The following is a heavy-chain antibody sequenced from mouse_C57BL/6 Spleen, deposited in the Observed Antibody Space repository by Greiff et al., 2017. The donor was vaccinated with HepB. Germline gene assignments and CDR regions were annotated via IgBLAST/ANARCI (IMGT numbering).Heavy chain of an antibody. CDR2: IHPNSGST. CDR3: ARDLYYGSSYYFDY. Sequence: QVQLQQPGAELVKPGASVKLSCKASGYTFTSYWMHWVKQRPGQGLEWIGMIHPNSGSTNYNEKFKSKATLTVDKSSSTAYMQLSSLTSEDSAFYYCARDLYYGSSYYFDYWGQGTTLTVSS. J-gene: IGHJ2*01. CDR1: GYTFTSYW. D-gene: IGHD1-1*01. V-gene: IGHV1-64*01.